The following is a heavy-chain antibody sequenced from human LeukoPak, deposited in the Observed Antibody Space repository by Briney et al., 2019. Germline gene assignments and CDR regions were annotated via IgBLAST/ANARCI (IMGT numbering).Heavy chain of an antibody. V-gene: IGHV3-30*18. Sequence: PGGSLRLSCAASGFTFSSHGMHWVRQAPGKGLEWVAVISYDGSNKYYADSVKGRFTISRDNSKNTLYLQMNSLRAEDTAVYYCAKEIRLRVFFSVVTAISKPMDYWGQGTLVTVSS. CDR2: ISYDGSNK. D-gene: IGHD2-21*02. CDR3: AKEIRLRVFFSVVTAISKPMDY. CDR1: GFTFSSHG. J-gene: IGHJ4*02.